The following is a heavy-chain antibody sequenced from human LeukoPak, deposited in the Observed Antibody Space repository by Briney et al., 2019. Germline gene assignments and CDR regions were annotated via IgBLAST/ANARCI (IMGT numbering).Heavy chain of an antibody. CDR2: IRTRAYGGTT. V-gene: IGHV3-49*03. CDR3: TRDNGPWYCGTTSCLDY. J-gene: IGHJ4*02. Sequence: GGSLRLSCTSSGFTFGDYAMSWFRQAPGKGLEWVGFIRTRAYGGTTEYAASVKGRFTLSRDDSKSIAYLQMDSLKTEDTAVYYCTRDNGPWYCGTTSCLDYWGQGTLVTVSS. D-gene: IGHD2-2*01. CDR1: GFTFGDYA.